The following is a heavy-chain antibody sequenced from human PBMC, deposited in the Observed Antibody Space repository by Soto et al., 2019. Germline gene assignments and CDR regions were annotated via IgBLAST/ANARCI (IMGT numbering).Heavy chain of an antibody. Sequence: GGSLRLSCAASGFTFSSYAMSWVRQAPGKGLGWVSAISGSGGSTYYADSVKGRFTISRDNSKNTLYLQMNSLRAEDTAVYHCAKSNGYYYGMAGWGQLTTVAVYS. CDR2: ISGSGGST. D-gene: IGHD4-17*01. CDR3: AKSNGYYYGMAG. CDR1: GFTFSSYA. V-gene: IGHV3-23*01. J-gene: IGHJ6*02.